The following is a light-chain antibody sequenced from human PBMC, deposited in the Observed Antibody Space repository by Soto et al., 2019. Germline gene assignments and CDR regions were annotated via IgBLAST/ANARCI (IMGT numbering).Light chain of an antibody. J-gene: IGKJ1*01. Sequence: DIQMTQSPSTLSASVGDRVTITCRASQSIITWVAWYQQKPGKAPNLLIYDASTLNSGVPSRFSGSGSGTDFTLTISSLQPDDFATYYCQQYNTDWTFGQGTKVDIK. V-gene: IGKV1-5*01. CDR1: QSIITW. CDR3: QQYNTDWT. CDR2: DAS.